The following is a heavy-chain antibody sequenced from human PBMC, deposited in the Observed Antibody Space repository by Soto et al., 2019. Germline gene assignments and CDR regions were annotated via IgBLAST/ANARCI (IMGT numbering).Heavy chain of an antibody. Sequence: PSETLSLTCSVSGGSISSNYWSWIRQPPGKGLEWIGYIYSTGSTNYNPSLKSRVTISVDTSKNQFSLKLRSVSAADTAVYYCARGPSGDKVDYWGQGTLVTVSS. V-gene: IGHV4-59*08. J-gene: IGHJ4*02. CDR1: GGSISSNY. D-gene: IGHD7-27*01. CDR2: IYSTGST. CDR3: ARGPSGDKVDY.